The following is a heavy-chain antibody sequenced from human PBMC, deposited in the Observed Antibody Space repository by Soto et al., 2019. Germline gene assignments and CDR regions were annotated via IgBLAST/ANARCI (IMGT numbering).Heavy chain of an antibody. CDR1: GAAINSDGYY. CDR2: VSYSGST. V-gene: IGHV4-31*03. J-gene: IGHJ5*02. Sequence: QVQLQESGPGLVELSQTLSLTCTVSGAAINSDGYYWSWIRQLPGKGLEWIGYVSYSGSTYYNPSLSSRVTMSLDTSKNQLSLKLSSVTVADTAVYYCARLGYCTTTDCGPVGPWGQGILATVSP. D-gene: IGHD2-8*01. CDR3: ARLGYCTTTDCGPVGP.